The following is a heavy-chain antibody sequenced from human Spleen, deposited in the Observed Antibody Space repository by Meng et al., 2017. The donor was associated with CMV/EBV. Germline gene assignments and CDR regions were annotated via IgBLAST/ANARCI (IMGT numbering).Heavy chain of an antibody. Sequence: GSVVSITSNGYYWSWIRQHPGKGLEWIGYIYYTGSTYHNPSLKSRLTISLDTSRNQISLKLSSVTAADTAVYYCATAEDGSGYHFDNWGQGTLVTVSS. D-gene: IGHD3-3*01. V-gene: IGHV4-31*02. CDR3: ATAEDGSGYHFDN. J-gene: IGHJ4*02. CDR1: VVSITSNGYY. CDR2: IYYTGST.